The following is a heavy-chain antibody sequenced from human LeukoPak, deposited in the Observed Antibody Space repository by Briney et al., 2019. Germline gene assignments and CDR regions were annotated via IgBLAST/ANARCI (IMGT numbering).Heavy chain of an antibody. CDR1: GFTFSSYA. D-gene: IGHD5-12*01. CDR2: ISGSGGST. V-gene: IGHV3-23*01. J-gene: IGHJ4*02. Sequence: GGSLRLSCAASGFTFSSYAMSWVRQAPGKGLEWVSAISGSGGSTYYADSVKGRFTISRDNSKNTLYLQMNSLRAEDTAVYCCAKDEAFIVATILFDYWGQGTLVTVSS. CDR3: AKDEAFIVATILFDY.